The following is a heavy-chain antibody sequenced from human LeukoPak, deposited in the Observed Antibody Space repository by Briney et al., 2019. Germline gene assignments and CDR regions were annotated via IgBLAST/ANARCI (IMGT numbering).Heavy chain of an antibody. CDR2: ISRTSSDI. D-gene: IGHD3-10*02. V-gene: IGHV3-21*04. CDR1: GFTFSSYS. Sequence: NPGGSLRLSCAASGFTFSSYSMTWVRQAPGKGLEWVSSISRTSSDIYYADSVKGRITISRDNAKNSLYLQMNSLRAEDTAVYYCAKDLVRGVIMTMGSWGQGTLVTVSS. CDR3: AKDLVRGVIMTMGS. J-gene: IGHJ5*02.